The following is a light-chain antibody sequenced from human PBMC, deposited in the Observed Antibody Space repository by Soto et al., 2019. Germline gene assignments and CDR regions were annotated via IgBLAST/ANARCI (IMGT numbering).Light chain of an antibody. CDR3: QQYGSSPPLT. CDR2: GAS. Sequence: EIVLMQSPGTLSLSPGERATLSCRASQSVSNNYVAWYQQKPGQAPRLLIAGASSRATGIPDRFSGSGSGTDFTLTISRLEPEDFAVYYCQQYGSSPPLTFSGGTTVEIK. V-gene: IGKV3-20*01. CDR1: QSVSNNY. J-gene: IGKJ4*01.